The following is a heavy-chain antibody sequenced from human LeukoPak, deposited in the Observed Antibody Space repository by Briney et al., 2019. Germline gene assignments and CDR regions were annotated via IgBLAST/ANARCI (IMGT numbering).Heavy chain of an antibody. CDR3: AKAQLLWFGELSTFDL. J-gene: IGHJ2*01. CDR2: ISGSGGST. V-gene: IGHV3-23*01. D-gene: IGHD3-10*01. CDR1: GFTFSSYA. Sequence: GGSLRLSCAASGFTFSSYAMSWVRQAPGKGLEWVSAISGSGGSTYYADSVKGRFTISRDNSKNTLYLQMNSLRAEDTAVYYCAKAQLLWFGELSTFDLWGRGTLVTVSS.